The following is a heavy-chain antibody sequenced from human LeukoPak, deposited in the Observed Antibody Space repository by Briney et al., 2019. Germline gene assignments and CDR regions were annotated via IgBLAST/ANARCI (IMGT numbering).Heavy chain of an antibody. J-gene: IGHJ6*03. CDR1: GGSISSYY. D-gene: IGHD2-2*01. Sequence: SETLSLTCTVSGGSISSYYWSWIRQPPGKGLEWIGYIYYSGSTNYNPSLKSRVTISVDTSKNQFSLKLSSVTAADTAVYYCAREIPRCSSTSCYGGGLNRYYYYMDVWGKGTTVTISS. V-gene: IGHV4-59*01. CDR3: AREIPRCSSTSCYGGGLNRYYYYMDV. CDR2: IYYSGST.